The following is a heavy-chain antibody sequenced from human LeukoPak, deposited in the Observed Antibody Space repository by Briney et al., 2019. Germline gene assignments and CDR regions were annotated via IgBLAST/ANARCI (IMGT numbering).Heavy chain of an antibody. CDR1: GDSFIGYY. J-gene: IGHJ4*02. CDR2: IHYSGST. CDR3: ARGERLGPDF. Sequence: PSETLSLTCTVSGDSFIGYYWSWIRQPPGKGLEWIGYIHYSGSTNYNPSLKSRVTISIDTSRSHFSLRLNSATAADTAVYYCARGERLGPDFWGQGTLVTVSS. D-gene: IGHD1-1*01. V-gene: IGHV4-59*01.